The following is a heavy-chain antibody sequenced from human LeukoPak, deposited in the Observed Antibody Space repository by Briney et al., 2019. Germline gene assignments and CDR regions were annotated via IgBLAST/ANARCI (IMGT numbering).Heavy chain of an antibody. CDR2: ISGSGGST. V-gene: IGHV3-23*01. CDR3: AKDVAWLVDWPFFDY. Sequence: GGSLRLSCAASGFTFSNYAMSWVRQAPGKGLEWVSAISGSGGSTYYADSVKGRFTISRDNSKNTLYLQMNSLRAEDTAVYYCAKDVAWLVDWPFFDYWGQGTLVTVSS. D-gene: IGHD6-19*01. J-gene: IGHJ4*02. CDR1: GFTFSNYA.